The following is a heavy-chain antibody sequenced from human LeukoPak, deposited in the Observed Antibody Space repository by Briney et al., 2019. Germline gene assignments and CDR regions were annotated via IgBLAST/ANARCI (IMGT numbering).Heavy chain of an antibody. CDR2: IGTAGDT. J-gene: IGHJ3*02. D-gene: IGHD3-16*01. CDR3: ARAVMIGRLTHAFDI. V-gene: IGHV3-13*01. Sequence: GGSLRLSCAASGFTFSSYDMHWVRQATGKGLEWVSAIGTAGDTYYPGSVKGRFTISRENAKNSLYLQMNSLRAGDTAVYYCARAVMIGRLTHAFDIWGQGTMVTVSS. CDR1: GFTFSSYD.